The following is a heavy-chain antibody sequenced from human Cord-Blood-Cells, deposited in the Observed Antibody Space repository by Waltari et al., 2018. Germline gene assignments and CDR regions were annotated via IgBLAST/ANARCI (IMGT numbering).Heavy chain of an antibody. CDR2: IFSNDEK. CDR3: ARIRSPVKAFDI. J-gene: IGHJ3*02. D-gene: IGHD3-10*01. V-gene: IGHV2-26*01. CDR1: GFSLSNARMG. Sequence: QVTLKESGPVLVKPTETLTLTCTVSGFSLSNARMGVSWIRQPPGKALEWLAHIFSNDEKSYSTSLKSRLTISKDTSKSQVVLTMTNIDPVDTATYYCARIRSPVKAFDIWGQGTMVTVSS.